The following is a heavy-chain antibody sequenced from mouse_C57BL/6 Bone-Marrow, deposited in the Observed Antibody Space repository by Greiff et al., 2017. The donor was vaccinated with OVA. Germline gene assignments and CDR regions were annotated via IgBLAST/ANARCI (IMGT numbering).Heavy chain of an antibody. CDR3: ASGGLLWYLEV. D-gene: IGHD3-1*01. CDR1: GYTFTSYW. V-gene: IGHV1-52*01. CDR2: IDPSDSET. Sequence: QVQLQQPGAELVRPGSSVKLSCKASGYTFTSYWMHWVKQRPIQGLEWIGNIDPSDSETHYNQKFKDKATLTVDKSSSTAYMQLSSLTSEDSAVYYCASGGLLWYLEVWGTGTTVTVSS. J-gene: IGHJ1*03.